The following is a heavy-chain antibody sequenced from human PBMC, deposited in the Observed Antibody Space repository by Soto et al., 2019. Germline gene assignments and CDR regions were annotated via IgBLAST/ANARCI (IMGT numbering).Heavy chain of an antibody. CDR2: ISAYNGNT. CDR1: GYTFTSYG. CDR3: AGVSGGRIAAAGTGDY. V-gene: IGHV1-18*01. Sequence: QVQLVQSGAEVKKPGASVKVSCKASGYTFTSYGISWVRQAPGQGLEWMGWISAYNGNTNYAQKLQGRVTMTTDTXTXTAYMELRSLISDDTAVYYCAGVSGGRIAAAGTGDYWGKGNLVTVSS. J-gene: IGHJ4*02. D-gene: IGHD6-13*01.